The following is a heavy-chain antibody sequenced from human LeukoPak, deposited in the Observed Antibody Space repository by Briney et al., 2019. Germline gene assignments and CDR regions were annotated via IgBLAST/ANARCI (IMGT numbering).Heavy chain of an antibody. V-gene: IGHV1-24*01. CDR1: GYTLTELS. CDR2: FDPEDGET. CDR3: ATDSRHYDIFARYGMDV. J-gene: IGHJ6*02. Sequence: ASVKVSCKVSGYTLTELSMHWVRQAPGKGLEWMGGFDPEDGETIYAQKFQGRVTMTEDTSTDTAYMELSSLRSEDTALYYCATDSRHYDIFARYGMDVWGQGTTVTVSS. D-gene: IGHD3-9*01.